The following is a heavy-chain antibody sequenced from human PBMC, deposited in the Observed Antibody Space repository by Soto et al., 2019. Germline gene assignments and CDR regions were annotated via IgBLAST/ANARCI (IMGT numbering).Heavy chain of an antibody. CDR1: GFTFNSII. V-gene: IGHV3-48*01. D-gene: IGHD2-21*02. CDR2: ISPSSDTK. Sequence: DVQLVESGGGLVQPGGSLRLSCAVSGFTFNSIIIKWVRQAPGKGLEWVSYISPSSDTKYYADSVKGRFTISRDSAKKTVYLQMNSLRAEDTAVYFCARELRDSHIHFDPWCQGTRVTVSS. CDR3: ARELRDSHIHFDP. J-gene: IGHJ5*02.